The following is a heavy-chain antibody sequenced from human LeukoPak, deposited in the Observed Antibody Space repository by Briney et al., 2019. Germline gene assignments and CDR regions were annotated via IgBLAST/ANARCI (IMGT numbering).Heavy chain of an antibody. D-gene: IGHD4-23*01. V-gene: IGHV3-11*01. J-gene: IGHJ1*01. CDR3: AREGPTVVNLEGYFQH. CDR1: GFTFSDYY. Sequence: GGSLRLSCAASGFTFSDYYMSWIRQAPGKGLEWVSYISSSGSTIYYADSVKGRFTISRDNAKNSLYLQMNSLRAEDTAVYYCAREGPTVVNLEGYFQHWGQGTLVTVSA. CDR2: ISSSGSTI.